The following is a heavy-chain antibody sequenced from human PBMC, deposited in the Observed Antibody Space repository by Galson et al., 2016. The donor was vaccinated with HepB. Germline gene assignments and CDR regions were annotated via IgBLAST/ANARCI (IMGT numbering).Heavy chain of an antibody. D-gene: IGHD1-26*01. J-gene: IGHJ4*02. CDR3: ARDEGGSYGSH. CDR1: GYTFTNYG. V-gene: IGHV1-18*01. CDR2: ISAYNGDT. Sequence: SVKVSCKASGYTFTNYGVSWVRQAPGQGLEWMGWISAYNGDTNYAQNLQGRVTMTTDTSTSTAYLELRSLRSDDTAIYYCARDEGGSYGSHWGQGTLVTVSS.